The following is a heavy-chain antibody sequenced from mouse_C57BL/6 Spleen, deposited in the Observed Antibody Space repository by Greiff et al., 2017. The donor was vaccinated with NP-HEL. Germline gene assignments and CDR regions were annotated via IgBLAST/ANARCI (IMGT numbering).Heavy chain of an antibody. V-gene: IGHV1-9*01. CDR1: GYTFTGYW. D-gene: IGHD1-1*01. J-gene: IGHJ2*01. CDR2: ILPGSGST. CDR3: ARGGFITTVVAESHYFDY. Sequence: QVQLKQSGAELMKPGASVKLSCKATGYTFTGYWIEWVKQRPGHGLAWIGEILPGSGSTNSNEKFKGKAPFTADTSSNTAYMQLSSLTTEDSAIYYCARGGFITTVVAESHYFDYWGQGTTLTVSS.